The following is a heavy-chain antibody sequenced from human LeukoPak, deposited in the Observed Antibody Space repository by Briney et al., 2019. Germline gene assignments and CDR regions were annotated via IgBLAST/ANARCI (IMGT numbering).Heavy chain of an antibody. Sequence: GASVKVSCKASGYTFTIYGISWVRQAPGQGLEWMGGIIPIFGTANYAQKFQGRVTITADESTSTAYMELSSLRSEDTAVYYCARVHNWNYVRGTAVWYYFDYWGQGTLVTVSS. D-gene: IGHD1-7*01. V-gene: IGHV1-69*13. CDR2: IIPIFGTA. CDR1: GYTFTIYG. J-gene: IGHJ4*02. CDR3: ARVHNWNYVRGTAVWYYFDY.